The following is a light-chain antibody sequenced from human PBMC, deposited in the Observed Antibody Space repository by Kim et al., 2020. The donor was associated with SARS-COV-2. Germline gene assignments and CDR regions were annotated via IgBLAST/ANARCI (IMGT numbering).Light chain of an antibody. J-gene: IGKJ1*01. V-gene: IGKV1-9*01. Sequence: AFVGDRVTITCRASQGISSYLAWYQQKPGKAPKLLIHGASTLESGVPSRFSGSGSGTEFILTISSLQPEDFATYSCQQLITYPRTFGQGTKVDIK. CDR2: GAS. CDR1: QGISSY. CDR3: QQLITYPRT.